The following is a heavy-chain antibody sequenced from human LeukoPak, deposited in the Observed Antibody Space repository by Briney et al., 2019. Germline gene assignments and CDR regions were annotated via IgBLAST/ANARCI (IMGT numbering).Heavy chain of an antibody. Sequence: GGSLRLSCAASGFTVSSNYMSWVRQAPGKGLEWVSVIYSGGSTYYADSVKGRFTISRDNSENTLYLQMNSLRAEDTAVYYCARDLGDYRGDYWGQGTLVTVSS. CDR3: ARDLGDYRGDY. D-gene: IGHD5-12*01. CDR1: GFTVSSNY. V-gene: IGHV3-53*01. CDR2: IYSGGST. J-gene: IGHJ4*02.